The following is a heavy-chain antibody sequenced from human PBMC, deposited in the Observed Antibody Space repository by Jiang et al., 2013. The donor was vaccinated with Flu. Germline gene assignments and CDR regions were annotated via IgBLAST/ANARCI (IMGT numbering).Heavy chain of an antibody. CDR3: ARATLNVATAKKDY. V-gene: IGHV1-18*01. J-gene: IGHJ4*02. CDR2: SAYNGNT. Sequence: SAYNGNTNYAQKLQGRVTMTTDTSTSTAYMELRSLRSDDTAVYYCARATLNVATAKKDYWGQGTLVTVSS.